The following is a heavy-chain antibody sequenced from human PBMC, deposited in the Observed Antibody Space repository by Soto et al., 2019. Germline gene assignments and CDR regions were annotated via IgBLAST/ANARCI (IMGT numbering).Heavy chain of an antibody. D-gene: IGHD3-3*01. V-gene: IGHV4-34*01. CDR2: INHSGST. CDR3: ARGQGDGVVILRRFRGWFDP. Sequence: SETLSLTCAVYGGSFSGYYWSWIRQPPGKGLEWIGEINHSGSTNYNPSLKSRVTISVDTSKNQFSLKLSSVTAADTAVYYCARGQGDGVVILRRFRGWFDPWGQGTLVTVS. J-gene: IGHJ5*02. CDR1: GGSFSGYY.